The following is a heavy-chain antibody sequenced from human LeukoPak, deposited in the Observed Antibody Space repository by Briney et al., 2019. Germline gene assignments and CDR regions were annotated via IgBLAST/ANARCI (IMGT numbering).Heavy chain of an antibody. D-gene: IGHD3-22*01. Sequence: GASVKVSCKASGYTFTGYYMHWVRQAPGQGLEWMGWINPNSGGTNYAQKFQGRVTMTRDTSISTAYMELSRLRSDDTAVYYCARKAPYYYDSSGYSLAYYYYYMDVWGKGTTVTVSS. J-gene: IGHJ6*03. CDR2: INPNSGGT. CDR1: GYTFTGYY. V-gene: IGHV1-2*02. CDR3: ARKAPYYYDSSGYSLAYYYYYMDV.